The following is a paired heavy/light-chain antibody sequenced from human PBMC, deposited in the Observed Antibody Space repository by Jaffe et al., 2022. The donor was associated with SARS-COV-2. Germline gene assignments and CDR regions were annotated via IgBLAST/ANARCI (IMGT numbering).Heavy chain of an antibody. V-gene: IGHV3-7*03. D-gene: IGHD1-26*01. CDR1: GITFSNSW. CDR2: INQDGSEN. J-gene: IGHJ4*02. Sequence: EVQLVESGGGLVQPGGSLRLSCAASGITFSNSWMDWVRQAPGKGLEWVANINQDGSENFYVDSVKGRFTISRDNAKNSLYLQMNSLRADDTAVYYCVRSLLGATPHWGQGTLVTVSS. CDR3: VRSLLGATPH.
Light chain of an antibody. CDR1: SSNIGSNT. Sequence: QSVLTQSPSASGTPGQRVTISCSGSSSNIGSNTVNWYQQLPGTAPKLLIYGNDQRPSGVPDRFSGSKSGTSASLAISGLQSEDEADYYCATWDGGLKAVLFGGGTKLTVL. V-gene: IGLV1-44*01. J-gene: IGLJ2*01. CDR3: ATWDGGLKAVL. CDR2: GND.